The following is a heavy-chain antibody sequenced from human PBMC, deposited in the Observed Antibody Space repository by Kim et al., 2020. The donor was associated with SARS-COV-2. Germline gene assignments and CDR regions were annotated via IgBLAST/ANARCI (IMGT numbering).Heavy chain of an antibody. D-gene: IGHD6-19*01. J-gene: IGHJ4*02. Sequence: GGSLRLSCGASGFTFSDNYMTWIRQAPGKGLEWLSYITSSGTNTNYADSVKGRFTISRDNAKNSLYLQMNSLRADDTALYYCARAKRQTGYSSGWHYFDYWGQGTPVTVSS. CDR1: GFTFSDNY. CDR2: ITSSGTNT. CDR3: ARAKRQTGYSSGWHYFDY. V-gene: IGHV3-11*06.